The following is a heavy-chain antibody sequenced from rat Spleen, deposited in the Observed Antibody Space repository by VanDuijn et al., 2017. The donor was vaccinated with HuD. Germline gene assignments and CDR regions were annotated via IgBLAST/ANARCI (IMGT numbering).Heavy chain of an antibody. Sequence: EVQLVESGGGLVQPGRSLKLSCAASGFTFSDYYMAWVRQAPTKGLEWVSSITNTGGSSYYPDSVKGRFTISRDNAKSTLYLQMDSLRSEDTATYYCAVSGYGYWGQGTLVTVSS. V-gene: IGHV5-25*01. CDR1: GFTFSDYY. D-gene: IGHD4-3*01. CDR3: AVSGYGY. J-gene: IGHJ3*01. CDR2: ITNTGGSS.